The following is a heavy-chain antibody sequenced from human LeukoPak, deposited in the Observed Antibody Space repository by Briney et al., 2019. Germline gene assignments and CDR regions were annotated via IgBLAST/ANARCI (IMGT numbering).Heavy chain of an antibody. D-gene: IGHD3-22*01. CDR3: TKLRDYFDSSGQFDY. V-gene: IGHV3-23*01. J-gene: IGHJ4*02. Sequence: GGSLRLSCAASGFSCSNYAMSWVRQTPGKGLEWVSGISGGGDGTYYADSVRGRFTISRDNSKNTLYLQMNSLRAEDTAVYYCTKLRDYFDSSGQFDYWGQGTLVTVSS. CDR1: GFSCSNYA. CDR2: ISGGGDGT.